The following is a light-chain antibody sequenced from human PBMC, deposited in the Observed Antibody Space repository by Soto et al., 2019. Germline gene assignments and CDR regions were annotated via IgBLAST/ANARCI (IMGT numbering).Light chain of an antibody. CDR2: NVE. CDR1: TSDFSSFNY. CDR3: TSSTPHNTPL. J-gene: IGLJ2*01. V-gene: IGLV2-14*03. Sequence: QSALTQPASVSGSPGQSLTISCTGSTSDFSSFNYVSWYQHHPGEAPRLIIYNVEYRPSGVSDRFSGSKSGNTASLTISGLQAEDEAHYYCTSSTPHNTPLFSGGTKLTVL.